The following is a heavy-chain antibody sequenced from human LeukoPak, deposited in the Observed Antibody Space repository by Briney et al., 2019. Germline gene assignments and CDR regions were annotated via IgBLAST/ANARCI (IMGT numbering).Heavy chain of an antibody. CDR1: GGSISSGGYS. D-gene: IGHD5-12*01. CDR3: ARGGYGPFDY. V-gene: IGHV4-30-2*01. CDR2: IYHSGST. J-gene: IGHJ4*02. Sequence: PSETLSLTCAVSGGSISSGGYSWSWIRQPPGKGLEWIGYIYHSGSTYYNPSLKSRVTISVDRSKNQFSLKLSSVTAADTAVYYCARGGYGPFDYWGQGTLVTVSS.